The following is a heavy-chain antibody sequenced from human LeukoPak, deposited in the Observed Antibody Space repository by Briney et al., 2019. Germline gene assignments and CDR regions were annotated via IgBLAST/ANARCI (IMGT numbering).Heavy chain of an antibody. J-gene: IGHJ4*02. D-gene: IGHD4-17*01. CDR2: ISGSGGGST. CDR3: ARGGYGDYSLDY. CDR1: GFTFRRYG. V-gene: IGHV3-23*01. Sequence: GGSLRLSCAASGFTFRRYGMSWVRQAPGKGLEWVSAISGSGGGSTYYADSVKGRFTISRDNAKNSLYLQMNSLRAEDTAVYYCARGGYGDYSLDYWGQGTLVTVSS.